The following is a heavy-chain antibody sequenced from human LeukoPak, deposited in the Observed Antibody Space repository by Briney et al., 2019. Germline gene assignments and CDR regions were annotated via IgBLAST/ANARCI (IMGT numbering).Heavy chain of an antibody. CDR2: ISTSGGTV. D-gene: IGHD5-24*01. Sequence: AGGSLRLSCAASGFTFRDYYMSWIRQAPGKGLEWVSYISTSGGTVYYADSVKGRFTISRDNAKSSLYLQMNSLRAGDTAVYYCARADNNFDFWGQGTLVTVSS. CDR1: GFTFRDYY. J-gene: IGHJ4*02. CDR3: ARADNNFDF. V-gene: IGHV3-11*04.